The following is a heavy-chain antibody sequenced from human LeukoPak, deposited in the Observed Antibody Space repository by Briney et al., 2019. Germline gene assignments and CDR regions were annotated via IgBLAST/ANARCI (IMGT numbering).Heavy chain of an antibody. J-gene: IGHJ4*02. Sequence: GGSLRLSCAASGFTVSSNYMSWVRQAPGKGLEWVSVIYSGGSTYYADSVKGRFTISRDNSKNTLYLQMNSLRAENTAVYYCARDPYAQKDSNYNYWGQGTLVTVYS. V-gene: IGHV3-53*05. CDR3: ARDPYAQKDSNYNY. D-gene: IGHD4-11*01. CDR2: IYSGGST. CDR1: GFTVSSNY.